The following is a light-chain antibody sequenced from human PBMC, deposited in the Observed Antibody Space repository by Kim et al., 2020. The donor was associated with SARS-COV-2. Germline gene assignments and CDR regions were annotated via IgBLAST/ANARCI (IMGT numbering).Light chain of an antibody. CDR2: AAS. CDR3: QQSYSTRLT. CDR1: QSISSY. Sequence: SASVGDRVTITCRASQSISSYLNWYQQKPGKAPKLLIYAASSLQSGVPSRFSGSGSGTDFTLTISSLQPEDFATYYCQQSYSTRLTFGQGTKLEI. V-gene: IGKV1-39*01. J-gene: IGKJ2*01.